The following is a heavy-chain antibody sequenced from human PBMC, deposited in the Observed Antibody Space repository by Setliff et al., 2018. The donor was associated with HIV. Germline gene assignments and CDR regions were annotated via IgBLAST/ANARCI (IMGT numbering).Heavy chain of an antibody. CDR3: APGEGVASTYYHD. D-gene: IGHD3-3*01. V-gene: IGHV4-59*03. J-gene: IGHJ4*01. CDR2: IYASGSI. Sequence: PSETLSLTCTVSGGSISSHCWSWIRQSPGKALEWIGYIYASGSIIYNPSLKSRVTILMDLSRNQLSLHLASVTTADTAVYFCAPGEGVASTYYHDWGQGTQVTVSS. CDR1: GGSISSHC.